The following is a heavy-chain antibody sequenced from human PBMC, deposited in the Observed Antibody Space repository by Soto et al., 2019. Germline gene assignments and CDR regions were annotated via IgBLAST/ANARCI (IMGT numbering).Heavy chain of an antibody. CDR1: GLTFSRYA. V-gene: IGHV3-23*04. CDR2: ISVSGDNT. D-gene: IGHD3-10*01. J-gene: IGHJ6*02. CDR3: AKDGKMRTKVWFPAGYGMDV. Sequence: EVQLVESGGGLVKPGGSLRLSCAASGLTFSRYAMNWVRQAPGRGLQWISGISVSGDNTSYVESVRGRFTVYRDNSKNKLYLHMNNLRAEDTALYYCAKDGKMRTKVWFPAGYGMDVWGQGTTVTVSS.